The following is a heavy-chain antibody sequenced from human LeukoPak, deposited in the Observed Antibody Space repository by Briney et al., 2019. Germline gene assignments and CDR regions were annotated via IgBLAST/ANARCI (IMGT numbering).Heavy chain of an antibody. Sequence: GGSLRLSCAASGFTFSSYSMNWVRQAPGKGLEWVSSISGSSSYIYYADSVKGRFTISRNNAKNSLYLQMNSLRAEDTAMYYCARDHRLYCSGGSCSLMDVWGKGTTVTIFS. CDR3: ARDHRLYCSGGSCSLMDV. CDR2: ISGSSSYI. J-gene: IGHJ6*03. D-gene: IGHD2-15*01. V-gene: IGHV3-21*01. CDR1: GFTFSSYS.